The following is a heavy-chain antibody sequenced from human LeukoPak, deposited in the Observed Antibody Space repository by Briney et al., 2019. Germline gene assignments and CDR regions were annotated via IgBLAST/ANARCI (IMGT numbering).Heavy chain of an antibody. Sequence: ASVKVSCKASGYTFTSYGISWVRQAPGQGLEWMGWISAYNGNTNYAQKLQGRVTMTTDTSTSTAYMELRSLRSDDTAVYYCARSQLASYYYYYYYMDVWGKGTTVTVSS. J-gene: IGHJ6*03. CDR1: GYTFTSYG. CDR2: ISAYNGNT. V-gene: IGHV1-18*01. CDR3: ARSQLASYYYYYYYMDV. D-gene: IGHD6-6*01.